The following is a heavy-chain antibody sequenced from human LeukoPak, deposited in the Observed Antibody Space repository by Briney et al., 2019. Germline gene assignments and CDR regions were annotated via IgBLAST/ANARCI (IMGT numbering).Heavy chain of an antibody. Sequence: KPSETLSLACTVSGDSVSTYYWSWIRQPAGKGLEWIGRIYSSVSTNYNPSLKSRVTMSVDTSKNQFSLKLSSVTAADTAVYYCARWGGSGTYHCDYWGQGTLVSVSS. V-gene: IGHV4-4*07. CDR3: ARWGGSGTYHCDY. D-gene: IGHD3-10*01. J-gene: IGHJ4*02. CDR1: GDSVSTYY. CDR2: IYSSVST.